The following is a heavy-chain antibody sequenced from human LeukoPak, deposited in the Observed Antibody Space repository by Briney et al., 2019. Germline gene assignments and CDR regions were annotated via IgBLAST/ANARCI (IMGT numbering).Heavy chain of an antibody. V-gene: IGHV3-48*01. Sequence: GGSLRLSCAASGITFSSSTMTWVRQAPGKGLEWVSYISGTTISTIYYADSVKGRFTISRDNAKNSVYLQMNRLRAEDTAVYYCARVPPRGNDVTVGRYSYMDVWGKGTTVTVSS. J-gene: IGHJ6*03. CDR3: ARVPPRGNDVTVGRYSYMDV. CDR2: ISGTTISTI. D-gene: IGHD4-23*01. CDR1: GITFSSST.